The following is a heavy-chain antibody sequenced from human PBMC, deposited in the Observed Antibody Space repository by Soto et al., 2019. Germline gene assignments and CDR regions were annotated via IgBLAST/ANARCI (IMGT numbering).Heavy chain of an antibody. Sequence: QVQLQESGPGLVKPSETLSLTCTVSGDSVSSGSYYWSWIRQPPGKGVEWIGYMYYSGSSDYNPSRRNRVSIPIGMCKNQFTLKLSAVTAADTAVYYCGRERDNYDGMDVRGQGTTVSVSS. CDR2: MYYSGSS. CDR3: GRERDNYDGMDV. J-gene: IGHJ6*02. D-gene: IGHD5-18*01. V-gene: IGHV4-61*01. CDR1: GDSVSSGSYY.